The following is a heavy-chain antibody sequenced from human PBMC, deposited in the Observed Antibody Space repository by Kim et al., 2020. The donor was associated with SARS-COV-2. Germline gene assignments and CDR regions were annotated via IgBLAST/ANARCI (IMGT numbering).Heavy chain of an antibody. CDR3: ARGGAYCSSTSCYTYYYYGMDV. Sequence: SVKVSCKASGGTFSSYAISWVRQAPGQGLEWMGGIIPIFGTANYAQKFQGRVTITADESTSTAYMELSSLRSEDTAVYYCARGGAYCSSTSCYTYYYYGMDVWGQGTTVTVSS. D-gene: IGHD2-2*02. J-gene: IGHJ6*02. V-gene: IGHV1-69*13. CDR1: GGTFSSYA. CDR2: IIPIFGTA.